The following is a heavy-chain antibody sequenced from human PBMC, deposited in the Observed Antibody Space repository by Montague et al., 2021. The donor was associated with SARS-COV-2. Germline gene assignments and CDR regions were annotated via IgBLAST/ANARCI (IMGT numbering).Heavy chain of an antibody. CDR1: GFTVSSNY. V-gene: IGHV3-53*01. Sequence: SLRLSCAASGFTVSSNYMSWVRQAPGKGLEWVSVIYSGGSTYYADSVKGRFTISSNNSKNTQYLQLNSLRAEDTAVYYCARDAEGIAARRSDAFDIWGQGTMVTVSS. CDR3: ARDAEGIAARRSDAFDI. D-gene: IGHD6-6*01. J-gene: IGHJ3*02. CDR2: IYSGGST.